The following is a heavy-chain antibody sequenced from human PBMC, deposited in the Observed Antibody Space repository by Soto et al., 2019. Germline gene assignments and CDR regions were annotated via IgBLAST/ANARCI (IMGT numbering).Heavy chain of an antibody. V-gene: IGHV3-74*01. J-gene: IGHJ4*02. D-gene: IGHD3-3*01. CDR1: GFTFSRYW. CDR2: IDSYGRAT. Sequence: GGSLRLSCAASGFTFSRYWMHWFRQAPGKGLVWVSRIDSYGRATSQVDSVEGRFTISRDNAKNTLYLQMNSLRAEDTAVYYCARGWVEGLSRQPPTDYWGQGTLVTVSS. CDR3: ARGWVEGLSRQPPTDY.